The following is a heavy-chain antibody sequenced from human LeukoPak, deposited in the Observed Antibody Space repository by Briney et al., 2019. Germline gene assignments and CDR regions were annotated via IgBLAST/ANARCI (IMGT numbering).Heavy chain of an antibody. CDR1: GFTFSSYG. CDR2: ISFDGHKK. CDR3: AKDNTGYCRGGSCYSFGA. V-gene: IGHV3-30*18. J-gene: IGHJ5*02. Sequence: GGSLRLSCAASGFTFSSYGMHWVRQAPGKGLEWVAVISFDGHKKYYADSVQGRFTISRDNSKNTLYLQMNSLRPEDAAVYYCAKDNTGYCRGGSCYSFGAWGPGTLVTVSS. D-gene: IGHD2-15*01.